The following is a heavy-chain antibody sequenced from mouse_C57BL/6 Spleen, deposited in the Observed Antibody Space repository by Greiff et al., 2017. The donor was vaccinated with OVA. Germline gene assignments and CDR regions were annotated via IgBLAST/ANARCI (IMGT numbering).Heavy chain of an antibody. J-gene: IGHJ2*01. V-gene: IGHV1-69*01. CDR2: IDPSDSYT. CDR3: ARWAYGNYGFDY. CDR1: GYTFTSYW. D-gene: IGHD2-1*01. Sequence: QVQLQQPGAELVMPGASVKLSCKASGYTFTSYWMHWVKQRPGQGLEWIGEIDPSDSYTNYNQKFKGKSTLTVDKSSSTAYMQLSSLTSEDSAVYYCARWAYGNYGFDYWGQGTTLTVSS.